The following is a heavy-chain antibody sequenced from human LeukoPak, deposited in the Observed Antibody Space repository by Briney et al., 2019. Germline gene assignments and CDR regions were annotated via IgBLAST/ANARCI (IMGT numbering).Heavy chain of an antibody. Sequence: GGSPRLSCAASGFTFSSYWMNWARQPPGKGLEGVASINHNGNVNYYVDSVKGRFTISRDNAKDSLYLQMSNLRAEDTAVYFCARGGGLDVWGQGATVTVSS. CDR1: GFTFSSYW. CDR2: INHNGNVN. CDR3: ARGGGLDV. V-gene: IGHV3-7*03. J-gene: IGHJ6*02. D-gene: IGHD3-16*01.